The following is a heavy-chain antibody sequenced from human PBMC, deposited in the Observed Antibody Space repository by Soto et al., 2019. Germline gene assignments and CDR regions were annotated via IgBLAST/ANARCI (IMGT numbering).Heavy chain of an antibody. D-gene: IGHD3-16*01. J-gene: IGHJ4*02. CDR2: ISATGGGT. Sequence: XGSLRLSCAASGFNFSNYAMSWVRQAPGKGLEWVSLISATGGGTYYADSVKGRFTISRDNSHNTLYLQVHSLTAEDTAIYYCAKDRRAGGNSAFYFDFWGQGAQVTVSS. V-gene: IGHV3-23*01. CDR1: GFNFSNYA. CDR3: AKDRRAGGNSAFYFDF.